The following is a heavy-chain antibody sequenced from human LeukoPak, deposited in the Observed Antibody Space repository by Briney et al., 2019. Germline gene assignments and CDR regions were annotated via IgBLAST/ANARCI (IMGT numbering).Heavy chain of an antibody. CDR1: GFTLSGYA. V-gene: IGHV3-23*01. CDR2: ISGGGVRT. J-gene: IGHJ3*02. Sequence: GGSLRLSCAASGFTLSGYAMTWVRQAPGKGLEWVSTISGGGVRTYYADSVKGRFTISRDNSKNTLYLQMNSLGAEDTAVYYCARDRSDASIYYGTFHIWGQGTMVTVSS. CDR3: ARDRSDASIYYGTFHI. D-gene: IGHD3-3*02.